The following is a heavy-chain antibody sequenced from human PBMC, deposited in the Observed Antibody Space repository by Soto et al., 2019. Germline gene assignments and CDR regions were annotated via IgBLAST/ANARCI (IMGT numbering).Heavy chain of an antibody. CDR3: ARSYSYGSYWYFDL. D-gene: IGHD5-18*01. CDR2: ISVYNGNT. V-gene: IGHV1-18*04. CDR1: GYTFTSYG. Sequence: ASVKVSCKASGYTFTSYGISWVRQAPGQGLEWMGWISVYNGNTNYEERLQGRVTMTTDTSTSTAYMELWSLRSDDTAMYYCARSYSYGSYWYFDLWGCGTLVTVSS. J-gene: IGHJ2*01.